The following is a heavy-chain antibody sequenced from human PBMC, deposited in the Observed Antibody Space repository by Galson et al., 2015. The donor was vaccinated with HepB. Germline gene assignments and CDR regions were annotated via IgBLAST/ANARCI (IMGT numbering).Heavy chain of an antibody. Sequence: QSGAEVKKPGESLKISCKGSGYSFTSYWIGWVRQMPGKGLEWMGIIYPGDSDTRYSPSFQGQVTISADKSISTAYLQWSSLKASDAAMYYCARLSFLEWLPDEGGMDVWGQGTTVTVSS. V-gene: IGHV5-51*03. CDR1: GYSFTSYW. CDR2: IYPGDSDT. CDR3: ARLSFLEWLPDEGGMDV. D-gene: IGHD3-3*02. J-gene: IGHJ6*02.